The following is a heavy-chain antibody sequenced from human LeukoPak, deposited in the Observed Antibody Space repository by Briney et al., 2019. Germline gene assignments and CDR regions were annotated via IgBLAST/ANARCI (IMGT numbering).Heavy chain of an antibody. Sequence: SEILSLTCTVSGGSISTYYWTWIRQPPGKELEWIGFSHYSGSTNYNPSLKSRVTISVDTSTNQFSLKLSSVTAEDTATDYCERARRGEGDDASSFYAVDFWGQGATVTVSS. CDR3: ERARRGEGDDASSFYAVDF. CDR2: SHYSGST. J-gene: IGHJ6*02. D-gene: IGHD2-2*01. V-gene: IGHV4-59*01. CDR1: GGSISTYY.